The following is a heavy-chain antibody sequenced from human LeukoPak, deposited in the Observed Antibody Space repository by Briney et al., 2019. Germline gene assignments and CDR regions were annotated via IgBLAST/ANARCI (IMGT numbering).Heavy chain of an antibody. D-gene: IGHD6-13*01. CDR2: IYYSGST. V-gene: IGHV4-59*01. CDR3: ARAQYSSSWDY. Sequence: SETLSLTCTVSGGSISSYYWSWIRQPPGKGLEWIGYIYYSGSTNYNPSLKSRVTISVNTSKNQFSLKLSSVTAADTAVYYCARAQYSSSWDYWGQGTLVTVSS. J-gene: IGHJ4*02. CDR1: GGSISSYY.